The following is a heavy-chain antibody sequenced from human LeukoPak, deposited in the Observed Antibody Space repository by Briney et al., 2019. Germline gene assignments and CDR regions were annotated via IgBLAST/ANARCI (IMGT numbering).Heavy chain of an antibody. CDR2: VYYSGKT. D-gene: IGHD2-8*01. CDR3: ARDSALHCTNGVCYFPFDI. J-gene: IGHJ3*02. Sequence: PSETLSLTCTVSGGSISSYYWGWLRQPPGKGVEWIGYVYYSGKTNYNTSLKSRVTISVHTSTNQFSLKLSSVTAADTAVYYCARDSALHCTNGVCYFPFDIWGQGTMVTVSS. CDR1: GGSISSYY. V-gene: IGHV4-59*01.